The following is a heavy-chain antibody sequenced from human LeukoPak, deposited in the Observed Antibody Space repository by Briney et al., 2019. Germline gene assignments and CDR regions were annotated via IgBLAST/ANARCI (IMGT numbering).Heavy chain of an antibody. Sequence: PGGSLRLSCAASGFTVSSNYMSWVRQAPGKGLEWVSVIYSGGSTYYADSVKGRFTISRDNSKNTLYLQMNSLRAEDTAVYYCARAAAPLTMVLWGQGTLVTVSS. J-gene: IGHJ4*02. CDR1: GFTVSSNY. CDR3: ARAAAPLTMVL. D-gene: IGHD3-10*01. CDR2: IYSGGST. V-gene: IGHV3-66*01.